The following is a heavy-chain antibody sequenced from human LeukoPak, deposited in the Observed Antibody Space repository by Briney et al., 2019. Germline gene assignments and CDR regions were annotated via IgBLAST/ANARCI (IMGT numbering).Heavy chain of an antibody. V-gene: IGHV4-39*07. CDR2: IYYSGST. CDR1: GGSISSSSYY. CDR3: ARGIGVAGLFDY. J-gene: IGHJ4*02. Sequence: SETLSLTCTVSGGSISSSSYYWGWIRQPPGKGLEWIGSIYYSGSTYYNPSLKSRVTISVDTSKNQFSLKLSSVTAADTAVYYCARGIGVAGLFDYWGQGTLVTVSS. D-gene: IGHD6-19*01.